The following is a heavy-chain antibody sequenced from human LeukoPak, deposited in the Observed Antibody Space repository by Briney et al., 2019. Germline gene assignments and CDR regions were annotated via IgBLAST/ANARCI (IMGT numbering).Heavy chain of an antibody. D-gene: IGHD1-14*01. J-gene: IGHJ3*02. CDR1: GFKFDAYP. V-gene: IGHV3-23*01. CDR3: AKGKINHDGAFDI. CDR2: ISDSGGST. Sequence: GGSLKLSCAASGFKFDAYPMSWVRQAPGKVLEWVSSISDSGGSTHYAESVRGRFSLSRDNFEKTLHLQMNRLRAEDTAVYYCAKGKINHDGAFDIWGQGTRVIVAS.